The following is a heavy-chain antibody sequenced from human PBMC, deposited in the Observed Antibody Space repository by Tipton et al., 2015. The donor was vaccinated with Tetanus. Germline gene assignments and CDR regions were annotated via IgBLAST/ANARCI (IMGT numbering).Heavy chain of an antibody. V-gene: IGHV3-48*03. Sequence: SLRLSCATSGFMFSNYEMNWVRQAPGKGLEWVSYIGRSGSSIKYADSVNGRFTISRDNAKNSLYLHMKSLRAEDAGVYYCASGTGRDDYGGRYFGTDVWGQGTTVTVSS. CDR3: ASGTGRDDYGGRYFGTDV. CDR1: GFMFSNYE. CDR2: IGRSGSSI. D-gene: IGHD2-21*01. J-gene: IGHJ6*02.